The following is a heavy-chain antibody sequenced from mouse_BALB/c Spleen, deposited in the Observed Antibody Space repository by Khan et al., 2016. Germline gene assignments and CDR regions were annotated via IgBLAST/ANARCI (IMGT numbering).Heavy chain of an antibody. V-gene: IGHV1-9*01. Sequence: QVQLQQSGAELMKPGASVKISCKATGYTFSNYWIEWVKQRPGHGLEWIGAILPGNNSSNYNENFKVKAPFNADSSSNTADRQLSSLTSGDSAVYYCARGAYWGQGTLVTVSA. CDR3: ARGAY. J-gene: IGHJ3*01. CDR1: GYTFSNYW. CDR2: ILPGNNSS.